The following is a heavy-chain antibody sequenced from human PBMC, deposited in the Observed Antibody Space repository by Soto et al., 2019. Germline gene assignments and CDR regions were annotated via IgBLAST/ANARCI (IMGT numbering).Heavy chain of an antibody. Sequence: VQLQESGPGLGKPSETLSRTCTVSGGSISSGSYYWSWIRQPPGKGLEWIGYIYYSGDANYNPSLKSRVTISVDTSKNQFSLKLNSVTTADTAVYYCARWNGGDFNFDYWGQGTLVTVSS. J-gene: IGHJ4*02. V-gene: IGHV4-61*01. CDR2: IYYSGDA. CDR3: ARWNGGDFNFDY. CDR1: GGSISSGSYY. D-gene: IGHD2-21*02.